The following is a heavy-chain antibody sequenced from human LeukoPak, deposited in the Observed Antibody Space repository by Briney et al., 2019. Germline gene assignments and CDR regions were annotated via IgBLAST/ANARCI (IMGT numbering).Heavy chain of an antibody. CDR3: ARGYSYGYGWFDP. Sequence: SQTLSLTCAVSGGSISSGGYSWSWIRQPPGKGLEWIGYIYHSGSTYYNPSLKSRVTISVDRSKNQFSLKPSSVTAADTAVYYCARGYSYGYGWFDPWGQGTLVTVSS. D-gene: IGHD5-18*01. CDR2: IYHSGST. V-gene: IGHV4-30-2*01. J-gene: IGHJ5*02. CDR1: GGSISSGGYS.